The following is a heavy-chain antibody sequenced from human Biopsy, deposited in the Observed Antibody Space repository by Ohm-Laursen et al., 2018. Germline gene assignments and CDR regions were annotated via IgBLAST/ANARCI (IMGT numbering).Heavy chain of an antibody. J-gene: IGHJ5*02. V-gene: IGHV1-8*01. Sequence: SVKVSCKTSGYTFTSYEINWVRQATGQGLEWMGWVNPDSGNTGYAQNFQGRVTMTRNTSISTAYMELSSLRSEDTAVYFCARADPPLFYYGSGSSNWFDPWGQGTLVTVSS. D-gene: IGHD3-10*01. CDR2: VNPDSGNT. CDR3: ARADPPLFYYGSGSSNWFDP. CDR1: GYTFTSYE.